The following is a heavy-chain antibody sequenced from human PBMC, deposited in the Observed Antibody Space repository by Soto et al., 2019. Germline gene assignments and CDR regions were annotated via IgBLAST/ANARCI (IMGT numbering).Heavy chain of an antibody. D-gene: IGHD2-8*01. V-gene: IGHV1-18*01. Sequence: QGHLVQSGAEVKKPGASVKVSCKASGYTFTRYGISWVRQAPGQGLEWMGWISGYNGDTNYAQRFQGRVTMTIDTSXRTAYMELRSLTSDDTAVYYCAKNGQPPYYYYGMDVWGQGTSVTVSS. CDR3: AKNGQPPYYYYGMDV. CDR1: GYTFTRYG. J-gene: IGHJ6*02. CDR2: ISGYNGDT.